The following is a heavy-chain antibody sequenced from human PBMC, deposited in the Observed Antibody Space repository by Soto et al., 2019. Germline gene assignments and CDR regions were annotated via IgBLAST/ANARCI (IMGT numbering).Heavy chain of an antibody. Sequence: TLSLTCTVSGGSISSYYWSWIRQPPGKALEWLALIDWDDVKYYSTSLKTRLTISKDTSKNQVVLTMTNMDPVDTATYYCARIRNTRGSGWYYFDYWGQGTLVTVSS. CDR2: IDWDDVK. J-gene: IGHJ4*02. V-gene: IGHV2-70*18. CDR3: ARIRNTRGSGWYYFDY. CDR1: GGSISSYYW. D-gene: IGHD6-19*01.